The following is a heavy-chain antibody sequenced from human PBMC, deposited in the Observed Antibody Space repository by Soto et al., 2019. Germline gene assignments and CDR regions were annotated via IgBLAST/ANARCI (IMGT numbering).Heavy chain of an antibody. V-gene: IGHV1-18*01. CDR2: ISGYNGNT. D-gene: IGHD6-13*01. Sequence: ASVKVSCKASGYTFTNYGMSWVRQAPGQGPEWMGWISGYNGNTNYAQKLQGRVTMTTDTSTSTAYMELRSLRSDDTAVYYCARGGSSWSAEYYQHWGQGTLVTVSS. J-gene: IGHJ1*01. CDR3: ARGGSSWSAEYYQH. CDR1: GYTFTNYG.